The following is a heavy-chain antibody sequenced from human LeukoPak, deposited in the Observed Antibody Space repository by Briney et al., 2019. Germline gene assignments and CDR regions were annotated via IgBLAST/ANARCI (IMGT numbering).Heavy chain of an antibody. D-gene: IGHD2/OR15-2a*01. Sequence: GGSLRLSCAASGFTLSSYEMNWVRQASGKGLEWVSFISSSGSTVNYVDSVKDRSTISRDNAKNSLYLQMDSTRAEDTAVYYCARWYCDKNICPSYYCGMDVWGQGTTVSVCS. V-gene: IGHV3-48*03. CDR2: ISSSGSTV. CDR1: GFTLSSYE. CDR3: ARWYCDKNICPSYYCGMDV. J-gene: IGHJ6*02.